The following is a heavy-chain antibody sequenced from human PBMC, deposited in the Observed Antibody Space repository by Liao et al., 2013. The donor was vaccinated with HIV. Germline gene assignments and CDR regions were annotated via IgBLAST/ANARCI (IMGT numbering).Heavy chain of an antibody. D-gene: IGHD6-19*01. J-gene: IGHJ2*01. CDR3: ARGVQWLGNWYLDL. Sequence: QVQLQESGPGLVKPSETLSLTCTVSGGSISSYYWSWIRQPPGKGLEWIGYISKTGRTNYNPSLKSRVTISVDTSKNQLSLRLSSMTAADTALYFCARGVQWLGNWYLDLWGRGTLVTVSS. CDR2: ISKTGRT. V-gene: IGHV4-59*01. CDR1: GGSISSYY.